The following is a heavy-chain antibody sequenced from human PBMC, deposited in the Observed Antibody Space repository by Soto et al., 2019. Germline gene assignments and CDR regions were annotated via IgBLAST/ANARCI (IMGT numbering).Heavy chain of an antibody. Sequence: QVQLVQSGAEVKKPGSSVKVSCKASGGTFSRYTISWVRQAPGQGLEWMGRIIPILGIANYAQKFQGRVTITADKSTSTAYMELSSLRSEDTAVYDCARAVTMVRGVIPYFDYWGQGTLVTVSS. CDR2: IIPILGIA. D-gene: IGHD3-10*01. CDR1: GGTFSRYT. J-gene: IGHJ4*02. CDR3: ARAVTMVRGVIPYFDY. V-gene: IGHV1-69*02.